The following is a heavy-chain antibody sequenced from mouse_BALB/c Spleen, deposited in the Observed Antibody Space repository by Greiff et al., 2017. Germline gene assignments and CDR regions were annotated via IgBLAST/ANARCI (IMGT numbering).Heavy chain of an antibody. J-gene: IGHJ2*01. CDR2: IDPANGNT. Sequence: EVQLQESGAELVKPGASVKLSCTASGFNIKDTYMHWVKQRPEQGLEWIGRIDPANGNTKYDPKFQGKATITADTSSNTAYLQLSSLTSEDTAVYYCARGSSYEGFDYWGQGTTLTVSS. CDR1: GFNIKDTY. CDR3: ARGSSYEGFDY. D-gene: IGHD1-1*01. V-gene: IGHV14-3*02.